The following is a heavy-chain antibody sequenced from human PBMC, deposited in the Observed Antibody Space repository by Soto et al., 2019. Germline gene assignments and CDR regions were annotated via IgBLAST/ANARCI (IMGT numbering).Heavy chain of an antibody. CDR1: GGTFSSYA. Sequence: SVKVSCKASGGTFSSYAISWVRQAPGQGLEWMGGIIPIFGTANYAQKFQGRVTITADESTSTAYMELSSLRSEDTAVYYCATPEPKRYSSSWYGFHYWGQGTLVTLSS. CDR3: ATPEPKRYSSSWYGFHY. CDR2: IIPIFGTA. J-gene: IGHJ4*02. V-gene: IGHV1-69*13. D-gene: IGHD6-13*01.